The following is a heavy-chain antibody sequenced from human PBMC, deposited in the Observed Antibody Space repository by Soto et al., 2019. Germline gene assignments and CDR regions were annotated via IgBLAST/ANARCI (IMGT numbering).Heavy chain of an antibody. V-gene: IGHV2-5*01. J-gene: IGHJ5*02. CDR1: GFSLRNGGVG. D-gene: IGHD5-18*01. CDR3: SHTLDTADWFGP. Sequence: QITLRESGPTLVKSTQTLTLTCTFSGFSLRNGGVGVGWIRQPPGKALEWVAIVYWNDDKRYKQALKSRLTLTKDASKIQMVLTMTTGDPVDTATYYCSHTLDTADWFGPWGLGTSVTVSS. CDR2: VYWNDDK.